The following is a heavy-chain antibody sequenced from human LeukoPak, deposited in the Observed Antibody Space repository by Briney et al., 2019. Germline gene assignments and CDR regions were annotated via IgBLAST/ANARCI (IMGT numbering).Heavy chain of an antibody. CDR3: ARGHGLRGDYGRVY. V-gene: IGHV1-46*01. J-gene: IGHJ4*02. Sequence: ASVKVSCKASGYTFTSYYMHWVRQAPGQGLEWMGIINPSGGSTSYAQKFQGRVTITRDTSASTAYMELSSLRSEDTAVYYCARGHGLRGDYGRVYWGQGTLATVSS. CDR2: INPSGGST. CDR1: GYTFTSYY. D-gene: IGHD4-17*01.